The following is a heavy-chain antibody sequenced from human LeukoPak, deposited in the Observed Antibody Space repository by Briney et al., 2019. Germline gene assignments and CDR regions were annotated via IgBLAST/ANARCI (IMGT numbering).Heavy chain of an antibody. V-gene: IGHV1-69*04. CDR3: ARGRRAAAEGWFDP. CDR2: IIPILGIA. Sequence: SVKVSCKASGGTFSSYAISWVRQAPGQGLEWMGRIIPILGIANYAQKFQGRVTITADKSTSTAYMELSSLRSEDTAVYYCARGRRAAAEGWFDPWGQGTLVTVSS. D-gene: IGHD6-13*01. CDR1: GGTFSSYA. J-gene: IGHJ5*02.